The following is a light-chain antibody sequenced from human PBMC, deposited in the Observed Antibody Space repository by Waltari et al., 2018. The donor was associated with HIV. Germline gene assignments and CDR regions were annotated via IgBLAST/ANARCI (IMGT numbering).Light chain of an antibody. CDR2: SNN. Sequence: QSVLTQPPSASGTPGQRVRIPCSGSSSNIGRNIVNWYQQLPGTAPKLLIYSNNQRPSGVPDRFSGSKSGTSASLAISGLQSEDEADYYCAAWDDSLNAWVFGGGTKLTVL. CDR3: AAWDDSLNAWV. CDR1: SSNIGRNI. V-gene: IGLV1-44*01. J-gene: IGLJ3*02.